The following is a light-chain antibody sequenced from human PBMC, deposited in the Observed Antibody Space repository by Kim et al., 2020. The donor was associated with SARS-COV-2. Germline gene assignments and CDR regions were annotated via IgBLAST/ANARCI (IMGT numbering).Light chain of an antibody. J-gene: IGKJ1*01. V-gene: IGKV2D-29*01. CDR1: QSLLHSDGINH. CDR3: MQASHLRT. CDR2: EVS. Sequence: VVLTQTPSSLSVTPGQPASISCKSSQSLLHSDGINHLYWFLQKPGQLPQLLIYEVSMRFSGVPDRFSGSGSGTDFTLQISRVEAEDVGVYYCMQASHLRTFGQGTKVDIK.